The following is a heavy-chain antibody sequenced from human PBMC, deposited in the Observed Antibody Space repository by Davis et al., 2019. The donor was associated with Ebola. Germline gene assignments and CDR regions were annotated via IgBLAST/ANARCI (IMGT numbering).Heavy chain of an antibody. CDR1: GFTFDDYA. J-gene: IGHJ6*02. CDR3: ARGSDDSSGYYGPFYYYYYGMDV. V-gene: IGHV3-9*01. CDR2: ISWNSGSI. D-gene: IGHD3-22*01. Sequence: GGSLRLSCAATGFTFDDYAMHWVRQAPGKGLEWVSGISWNSGSIGYADSVKGRFTISRDNAKNSLYLQMNSLRAEDTAVYYCARGSDDSSGYYGPFYYYYYGMDVWGQGTTVTVSS.